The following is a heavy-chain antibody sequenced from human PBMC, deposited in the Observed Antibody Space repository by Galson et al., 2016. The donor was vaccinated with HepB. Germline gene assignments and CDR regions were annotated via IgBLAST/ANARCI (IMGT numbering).Heavy chain of an antibody. CDR3: ATWGFTLGVDH. CDR1: GFTFSAYA. J-gene: IGHJ4*02. V-gene: IGHV3-23*01. CDR2: ISDSGANT. Sequence: SLRLSCAASGFTFSAYAMAWARQAPGKGLEWVSGISDSGANTYYADSVRGRFSISRDDSKSTLYLQMTNLRTEDTAMYYCATWGFTLGVDHWGQGILVTVSS. D-gene: IGHD3-16*01.